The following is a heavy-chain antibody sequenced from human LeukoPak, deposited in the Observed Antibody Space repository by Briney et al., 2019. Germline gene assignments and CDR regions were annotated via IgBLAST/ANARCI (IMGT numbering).Heavy chain of an antibody. V-gene: IGHV3-48*01. D-gene: IGHD2-2*01. CDR1: GFTFSSYS. CDR2: ISGSSSTI. CDR3: ARGGYCSSTSCYGIPDY. Sequence: GGSLRLSCAASGFTFSSYSMNWVRQAPGKGLEWVSYISGSSSTIYYADSVKGRFTISRDNAKNSLYLQMNSLRAEDTAVYYCARGGYCSSTSCYGIPDYWGQGTLVTVSS. J-gene: IGHJ4*02.